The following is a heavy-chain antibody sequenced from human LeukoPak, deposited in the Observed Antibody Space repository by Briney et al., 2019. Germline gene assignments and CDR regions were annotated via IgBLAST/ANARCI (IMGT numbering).Heavy chain of an antibody. CDR2: MSGSGGST. D-gene: IGHD3-10*01. J-gene: IGHJ4*02. V-gene: IGHV3-23*01. CDR3: AKGSMVRGVITNFDY. CDR1: GFTFSSYA. Sequence: GGSLRLSCAASGFTFSSYAMSWVRQAPGKGLEWVSTMSGSGGSTYYADSVKGRFTISRDNSKNTLYLQMNSLRADDTAVYYCAKGSMVRGVITNFDYWGQGTLVTVSS.